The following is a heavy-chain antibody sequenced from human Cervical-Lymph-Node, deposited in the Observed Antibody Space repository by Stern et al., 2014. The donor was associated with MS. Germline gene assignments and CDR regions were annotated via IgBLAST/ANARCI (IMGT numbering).Heavy chain of an antibody. CDR1: GFTFSTYW. CDR3: ARGATAAY. V-gene: IGHV3-7*01. CDR2: IKEDGSAK. Sequence: EVQLVESGGGLLQSWGSLRLSCTASGFTFSTYWMSWVRQAPGKGLEWVANIKEDGSAKTYVESVKGRFTISRDNAKISLYLQMNSLRVEDTAMYYCARGATAAYWGQGTLVTVSS. J-gene: IGHJ4*02.